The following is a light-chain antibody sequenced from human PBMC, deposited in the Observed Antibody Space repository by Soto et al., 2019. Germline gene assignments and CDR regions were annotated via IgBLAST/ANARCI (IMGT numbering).Light chain of an antibody. CDR2: GAS. CDR3: KQYGTSPPLT. J-gene: IGKJ4*01. CDR1: QSVSNNY. Sequence: EIVLMQSPGTLSLSPGERATLSCRASQSVSNNYVAWYQQKPGQAPRLLIAGASSRATGIPDRFSGSGSGTDFTLTISRLEPEDFAVYYCKQYGTSPPLTFGGGTQVEIK. V-gene: IGKV3-20*01.